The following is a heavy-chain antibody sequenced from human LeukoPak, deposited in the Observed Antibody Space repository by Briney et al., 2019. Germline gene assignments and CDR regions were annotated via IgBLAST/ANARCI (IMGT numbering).Heavy chain of an antibody. Sequence: GGSLRLSCEGSAFIFSGHWMNWVRQTPGKGLEWVASIKEDGSGRQYVDSVKGRFSISRDNTKGSLFLQLNSLRAEDTAVYYCAKGYSNYRGDGLDVWGQGTTVTVSS. CDR1: AFIFSGHW. CDR2: IKEDGSGR. D-gene: IGHD4-11*01. V-gene: IGHV3-7*01. J-gene: IGHJ6*02. CDR3: AKGYSNYRGDGLDV.